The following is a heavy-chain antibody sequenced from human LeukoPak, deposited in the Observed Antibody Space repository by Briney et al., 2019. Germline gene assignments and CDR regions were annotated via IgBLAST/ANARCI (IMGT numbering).Heavy chain of an antibody. V-gene: IGHV4-34*01. CDR1: GGSFSGYY. CDR3: ARVPQLAADDY. Sequence: SETLSLTCAVYGGSFSGYYWSWIRQPPGKGLGWIGEINHSGSTNYNPSLKSRVTISVDTSKNQFSLKLSSVTAADTAVYYCARVPQLAADDYWGQGTLVTVSS. J-gene: IGHJ4*02. D-gene: IGHD6-6*01. CDR2: INHSGST.